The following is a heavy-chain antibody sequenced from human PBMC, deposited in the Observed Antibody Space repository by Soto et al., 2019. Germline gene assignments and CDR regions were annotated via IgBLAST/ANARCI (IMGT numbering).Heavy chain of an antibody. CDR1: GGSISSGGYY. J-gene: IGHJ4*02. Sequence: TLSLTCTVSGGSISSGGYYWSWIRQHPGKGLEWIGYIYYSGSTYYNPSLKSRVTISVDTSKNQFSLKLSSVTAADTAVYYCAKDRERDAWYEDYWGQGTLVTVSS. D-gene: IGHD6-13*01. V-gene: IGHV4-31*03. CDR3: AKDRERDAWYEDY. CDR2: IYYSGST.